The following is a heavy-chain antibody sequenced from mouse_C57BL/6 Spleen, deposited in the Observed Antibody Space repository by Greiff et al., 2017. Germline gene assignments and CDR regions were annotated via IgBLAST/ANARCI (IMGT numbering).Heavy chain of an antibody. D-gene: IGHD1-1*01. CDR2: IRSKSSNYAT. Sequence: EVMLVESGGGLVQPKGSLKLSCAASGFTFNTYAMHWVRQAPGKGLEWVARIRSKSSNYATYYADSVKDRFTISRDDSQSMLYLQMNNLKTEDTAMYYCVRDYDGSSYWYFDVWGTGTTVTVSS. CDR3: VRDYDGSSYWYFDV. V-gene: IGHV10-3*01. J-gene: IGHJ1*03. CDR1: GFTFNTYA.